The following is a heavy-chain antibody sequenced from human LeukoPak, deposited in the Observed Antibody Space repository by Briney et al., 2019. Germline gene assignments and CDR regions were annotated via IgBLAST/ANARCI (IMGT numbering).Heavy chain of an antibody. V-gene: IGHV3-9*01. CDR2: ISWNSGSI. J-gene: IGHJ3*02. Sequence: GGSLRLSCAASGFTFDDYAMHWVRQAPGKGLEWVSGISWNSGSIGYADSVKGRFTISRDNAKNSLYLQMNSLRAEDTAVYYCARDVISRAFDIWGQGTMVTVSS. CDR3: ARDVISRAFDI. CDR1: GFTFDDYA.